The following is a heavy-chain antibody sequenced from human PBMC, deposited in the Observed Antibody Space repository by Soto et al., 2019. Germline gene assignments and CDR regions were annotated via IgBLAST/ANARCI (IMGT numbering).Heavy chain of an antibody. Sequence: GGSLRRSCAAFGFICKMYWMHWVRQSPGKGLVWISRIYNDGTYSDYADSVRGRFTISRDNVNDTLYLQMNNLRAEDSGLYYCTRGPRPISTGTGAYWGQGTQVTVSS. CDR3: TRGPRPISTGTGAY. V-gene: IGHV3-74*01. CDR1: GFICKMYW. CDR2: IYNDGTYS. J-gene: IGHJ4*02. D-gene: IGHD3-10*01.